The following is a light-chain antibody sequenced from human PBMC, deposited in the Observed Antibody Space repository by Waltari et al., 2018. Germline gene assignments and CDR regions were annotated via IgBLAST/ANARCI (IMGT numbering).Light chain of an antibody. CDR1: NTDVGGHNH. CDR3: NSVTSDITWV. CDR2: DVS. V-gene: IGLV2-14*03. J-gene: IGLJ3*02. Sequence: QSALTQPASVSGSPGQSIPISCTGTNTDVGGHNHVPWFQHHPGKVPKLIIFDVSSRPSGVSDRFSGAIAGNRASLAISGLQAEDEADYYCNSVTSDITWVFGGGTKVTVL.